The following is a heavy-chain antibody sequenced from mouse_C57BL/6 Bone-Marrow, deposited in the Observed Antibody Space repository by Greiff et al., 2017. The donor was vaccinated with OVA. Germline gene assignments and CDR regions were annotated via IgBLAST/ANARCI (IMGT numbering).Heavy chain of an antibody. V-gene: IGHV1-81*01. Sequence: LQLQQSGAELARPGASVKLSCKASGYTFTSYGISWVKQRTGQGLEWIGEIYPRSGNTYYNEKFKGKATLTADKSSSTAYMELRSLTSEDSAVYFCARGVTTVVATSYWGQGTTLTVSS. CDR2: IYPRSGNT. D-gene: IGHD1-1*01. CDR1: GYTFTSYG. J-gene: IGHJ2*01. CDR3: ARGVTTVVATSY.